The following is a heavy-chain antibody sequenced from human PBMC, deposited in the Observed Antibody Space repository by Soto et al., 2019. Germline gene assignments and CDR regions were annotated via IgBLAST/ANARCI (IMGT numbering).Heavy chain of an antibody. D-gene: IGHD5-18*01. CDR3: ARQGTDKSFGWDV. CDR1: GYSFGSYW. V-gene: IGHV5-10-1*03. CDR2: IDPGDSES. J-gene: IGHJ6*02. Sequence: EVKLVQSGAEVKKPGEPLRISCQASGYSFGSYWIRWVRQMPGKGLEWMGMIDPGDSESIYSPSSHGHVTFSVDASISTAYLHWRSLKASDTATYYCARQGTDKSFGWDVWGQGTTVIVSS.